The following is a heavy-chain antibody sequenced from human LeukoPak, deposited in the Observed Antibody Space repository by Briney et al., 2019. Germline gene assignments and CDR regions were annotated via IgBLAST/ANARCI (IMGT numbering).Heavy chain of an antibody. V-gene: IGHV1-2*02. CDR3: ARDRRSGWYGNWFDP. CDR1: GYTFTGYY. D-gene: IGHD6-19*01. CDR2: INPNSGGT. J-gene: IGHJ5*02. Sequence: ASVKVSCKASGYTFTGYYMHWVRQAPGQGLEWMGWINPNSGGTNYAQKFQGRVTMTRDTSISTAYMELSRLRSDDTAVYYCARDRRSGWYGNWFDPWGQGTLVTVSS.